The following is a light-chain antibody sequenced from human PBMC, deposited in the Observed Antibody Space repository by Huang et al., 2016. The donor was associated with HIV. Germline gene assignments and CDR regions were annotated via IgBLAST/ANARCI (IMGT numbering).Light chain of an antibody. CDR2: DAS. CDR3: QQYNNWPPVT. V-gene: IGKV3-15*01. CDR1: QSVSSN. Sequence: IVMMQSPGTLSVSPGERATLSCRASQSVSSNLAWYQQKPGQAPRLLIYDASSRAACIPARFSGSGAGTEFTLTISSLQSEDFAVYSCQQYNNWPPVTFGPGTKVDIK. J-gene: IGKJ3*01.